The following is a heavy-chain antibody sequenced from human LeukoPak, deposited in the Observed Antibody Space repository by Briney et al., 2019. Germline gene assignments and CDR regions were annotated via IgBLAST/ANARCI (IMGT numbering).Heavy chain of an antibody. CDR2: ISGSGGST. D-gene: IGHD3-22*01. CDR1: GFTFSSYA. V-gene: IGHV3-23*01. CDR3: AKGGYYDSSGYYMV. J-gene: IGHJ4*02. Sequence: PGGSLRLSCAASGFTFSSYAMSWVRQAPGKGLEWVSAISGSGGSTYYADSVKGRFTISRDNSKSTLYLQMNSLRAEDTAVYYCAKGGYYDSSGYYMVWGQGTLVTVSS.